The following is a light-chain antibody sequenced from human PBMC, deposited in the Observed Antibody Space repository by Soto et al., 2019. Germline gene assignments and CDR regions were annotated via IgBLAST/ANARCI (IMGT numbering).Light chain of an antibody. V-gene: IGLV1-40*01. J-gene: IGLJ2*01. Sequence: QSVLTQPPSVSGAPGQRVTIPCTGRSSNIGAGFDVHWYQQLPGAAPKLLIFGNTNRPSGVPDRFSGSKSGTSASLAIAGLQAEDEADYYCQSYDSSLSGVVFGGGTKVTVL. CDR2: GNT. CDR1: SSNIGAGFD. CDR3: QSYDSSLSGVV.